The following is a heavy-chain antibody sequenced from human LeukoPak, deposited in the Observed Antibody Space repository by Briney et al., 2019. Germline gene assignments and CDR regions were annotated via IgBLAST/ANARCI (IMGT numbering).Heavy chain of an antibody. CDR2: INPNSGGT. CDR1: GYTFTGYY. V-gene: IGHV1-2*02. CDR3: ATPTNYGDYDFDY. J-gene: IGHJ4*02. D-gene: IGHD4-17*01. Sequence: GASVKVSCKASGYTFTGYYMHWVRQAPGQGLEWMGWINPNSGGTNYAQKFQGRVTMTRDASISTAYMELSRLRSDDTAVHYCATPTNYGDYDFDYWGQGTLVTVSS.